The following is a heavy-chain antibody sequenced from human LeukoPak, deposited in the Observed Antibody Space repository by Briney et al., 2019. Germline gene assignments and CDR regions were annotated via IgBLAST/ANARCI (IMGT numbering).Heavy chain of an antibody. Sequence: SETLSLTCAVYGGSFSGYYWSWIRQPPGKGLEWIGEINHSGSTNYNPSLKSRVTISVDTSKNQFSLKLSSVTAADTAVYYCARRLGSYTPGTWYFDLWGRGTLVTVSS. CDR2: INHSGST. D-gene: IGHD1-26*01. CDR3: ARRLGSYTPGTWYFDL. V-gene: IGHV4-34*01. J-gene: IGHJ2*01. CDR1: GGSFSGYY.